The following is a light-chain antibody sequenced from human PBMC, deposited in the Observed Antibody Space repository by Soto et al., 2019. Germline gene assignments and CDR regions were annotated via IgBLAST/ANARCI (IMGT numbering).Light chain of an antibody. Sequence: EFVLTQSPGTLSLSPGERATLSCRASQTVRTNYLAWYQQKPGQAPRLLIFGASIRVTGIPDRFIGSGSGTDFTLTISRLEPEDFAVYYCQHYVTSLTTFGQGTKVDIK. V-gene: IGKV3-20*01. CDR2: GAS. CDR1: QTVRTNY. CDR3: QHYVTSLTT. J-gene: IGKJ1*01.